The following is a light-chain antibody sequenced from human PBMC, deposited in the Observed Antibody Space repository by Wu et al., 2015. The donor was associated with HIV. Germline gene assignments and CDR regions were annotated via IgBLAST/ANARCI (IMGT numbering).Light chain of an antibody. Sequence: EIVLTQSPGTLSLSPGERATLSCRASQSVSSSYLAWYQQKPGQAPRLLIYGASSRATGIPDRFIGSGSGTDFTLTISRLEPEDFAVYFCQHYGSSPHSFGPGTKLENK. CDR1: QSVSSSY. CDR2: GAS. J-gene: IGKJ2*03. CDR3: QHYGSSPHS. V-gene: IGKV3-20*01.